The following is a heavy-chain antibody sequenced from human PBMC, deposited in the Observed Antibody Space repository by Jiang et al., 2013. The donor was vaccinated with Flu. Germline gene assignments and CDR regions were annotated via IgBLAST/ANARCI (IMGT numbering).Heavy chain of an antibody. V-gene: IGHV1-18*01. D-gene: IGHD3-22*01. CDR2: VSAYNGST. CDR3: ATRFKPPYYDRSSYNPPDY. J-gene: IGHJ4*02. Sequence: EVKKPGASVKVSCKASGYSFSKNDINWVRQAPGQGLEWMGWVSAYNGSTNFAQRLQGRVTMTTDTSTNTAYMELRSLRSDDTAMYFCATRFKPPYYDRSSYNPPDYWGQGTLVTVSS. CDR1: GYSFSKND.